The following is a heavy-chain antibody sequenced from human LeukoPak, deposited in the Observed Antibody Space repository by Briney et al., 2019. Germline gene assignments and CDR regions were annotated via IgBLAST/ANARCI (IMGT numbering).Heavy chain of an antibody. V-gene: IGHV4-59*08. CDR1: GGSISSCY. J-gene: IGHJ5*02. Sequence: KTSETLSLTCTVSGGSISSCYWSWIRQPPGKGLEWIGYMYYSGSTNSNPSLKSRVTMSVDTSKNQFSLKLTSVTAADAGVYYCARYTNNWFDPWGQGTLVTVSS. CDR3: ARYTNNWFDP. CDR2: MYYSGST. D-gene: IGHD2-2*02.